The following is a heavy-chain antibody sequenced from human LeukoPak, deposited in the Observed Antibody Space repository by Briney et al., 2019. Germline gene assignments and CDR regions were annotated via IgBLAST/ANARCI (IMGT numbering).Heavy chain of an antibody. D-gene: IGHD2-2*01. Sequence: SQTLSLTCTVSGGSISSGSYYWSWIRQPAGKGLEWLGRIYTSGSTNYNPSLKSRVTISVDTSKNQFSLKLSSVTAADTAVYYCARDLGIVVVPAAPDVWGKGTTVTVSS. CDR2: IYTSGST. CDR3: ARDLGIVVVPAAPDV. J-gene: IGHJ6*04. V-gene: IGHV4-61*02. CDR1: GGSISSGSYY.